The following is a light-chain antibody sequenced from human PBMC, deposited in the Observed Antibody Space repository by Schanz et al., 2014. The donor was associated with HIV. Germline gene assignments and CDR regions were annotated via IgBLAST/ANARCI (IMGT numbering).Light chain of an antibody. CDR3: KSYRNNNYGTLVV. V-gene: IGLV2-14*03. CDR2: DVR. Sequence: QSALTQPASVSGSPGQSVTISCTGTRSDVGGYNYPAWYQQHPGKAPKLLIYDVRNRPSGVSIRFSGSKSGNTATLTISGLQAEDEADYYCKSYRNNNYGTLVVFGGGTKLTVL. CDR1: RSDVGGYNY. J-gene: IGLJ2*01.